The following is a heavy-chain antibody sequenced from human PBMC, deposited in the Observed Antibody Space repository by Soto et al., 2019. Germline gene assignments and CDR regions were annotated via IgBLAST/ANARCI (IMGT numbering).Heavy chain of an antibody. J-gene: IGHJ4*02. V-gene: IGHV4-31*03. D-gene: IGHD2-2*01. CDR2: IYYSGTT. CDR1: GGSINSGGYY. CDR3: ARRIPTDGLFDY. Sequence: QVQLQESGPGLVKPSQTLSLTCTVSGGSINSGGYYWSWIRQHPGKGLEWVGYIYYSGTTYYNPSLQSRLIISRDTAKNQFSLKLTSVTAADTAVYYCARRIPTDGLFDYWGQGTLVTVSS.